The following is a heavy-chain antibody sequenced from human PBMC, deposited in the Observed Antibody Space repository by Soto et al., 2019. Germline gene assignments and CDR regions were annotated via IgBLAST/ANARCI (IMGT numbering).Heavy chain of an antibody. D-gene: IGHD3-9*01. Sequence: SVKVSCKTSGGSFSSYTFSWVRQAPGQGLEWMGRIIPLLGITNYAQRFQGTVTITADKSTSTAYVELSSLRSEDTAVYYCARQCPRTDILSLDSFDMWGQGTMVTVSS. V-gene: IGHV1-69*02. CDR2: IIPLLGIT. CDR1: GGSFSSYT. CDR3: ARQCPRTDILSLDSFDM. J-gene: IGHJ3*02.